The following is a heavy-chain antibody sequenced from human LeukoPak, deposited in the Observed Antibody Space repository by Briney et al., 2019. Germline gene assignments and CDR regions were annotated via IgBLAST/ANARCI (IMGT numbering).Heavy chain of an antibody. J-gene: IGHJ4*02. V-gene: IGHV3-23*01. D-gene: IGHD3-10*01. CDR2: ISGSGGST. CDR1: GFTFSSYA. Sequence: LSGGSLRLSCAASGFTFSSYAMSWVRQAPGKGLEWVSAISGSGGSTYYADSVKGRFTISRDNSKNTLYLQMNSLRAEDTAVYYCAKGALYGSGGYSDYWGQGTLVTVSS. CDR3: AKGALYGSGGYSDY.